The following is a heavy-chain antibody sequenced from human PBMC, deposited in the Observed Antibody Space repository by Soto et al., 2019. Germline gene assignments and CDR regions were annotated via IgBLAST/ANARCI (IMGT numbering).Heavy chain of an antibody. CDR3: ATAPSGSPTSLFHY. CDR1: GFTFRNYA. V-gene: IGHV3-30-3*01. J-gene: IGHJ4*02. D-gene: IGHD1-26*01. Sequence: GGSLRLSCAASGFTFRNYAIHWVRQAPGKGRDWVAVISYDGSNKYYADSVKGRFTISRDNSKNTLYLQMNSLRPEDTAVFYCATAPSGSPTSLFHYWGQGSLVTVSS. CDR2: ISYDGSNK.